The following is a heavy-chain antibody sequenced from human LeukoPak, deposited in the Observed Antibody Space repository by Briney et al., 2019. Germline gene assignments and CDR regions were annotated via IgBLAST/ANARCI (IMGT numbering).Heavy chain of an antibody. CDR1: GFTFSSYW. CDR3: ASGNYFDS. D-gene: IGHD4-23*01. CDR2: IKQDGSEK. V-gene: IGHV3-7*01. Sequence: GGSLRLSCAASGFTFSSYWMSWVRQAPGKGLEWVANIKQDGSEKYYVDSMKGRFTISRDNAKKSLYLQMNSLRAEDTAVYFCASGNYFDSWGQGTLVAVSS. J-gene: IGHJ4*02.